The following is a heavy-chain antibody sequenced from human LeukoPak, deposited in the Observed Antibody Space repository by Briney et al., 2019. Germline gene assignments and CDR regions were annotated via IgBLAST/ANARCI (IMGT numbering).Heavy chain of an antibody. V-gene: IGHV4-39*07. CDR3: ARDTSEQLLWSQAYYYYYMDV. CDR1: GGSISSSSYY. CDR2: IYYSGST. D-gene: IGHD3-10*01. Sequence: PSETLSLTCTVSGGSISSSSYYWGWIRQPPGKGLEWIGSIYYSGSTYYNPSLKSRVTISVDTSKNQFSLKLSSVTAADTAVYYCARDTSEQLLWSQAYYYYYMDVWGKGTTVTVSS. J-gene: IGHJ6*03.